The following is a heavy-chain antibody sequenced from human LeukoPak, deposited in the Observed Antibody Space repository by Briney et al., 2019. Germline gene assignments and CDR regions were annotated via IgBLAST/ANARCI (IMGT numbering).Heavy chain of an antibody. CDR3: ARAGRDIVVVPASKYYYYYYMDV. D-gene: IGHD2-2*01. Sequence: GGSLRLSCVVSGFTFSSYAMSWVRQAPGKELEWFSGIRGSGGSTYYADSVKGRFTISRDNTKNTLYLQMNILRAEDTAVYYCARAGRDIVVVPASKYYYYYYMDVWGKGTTVTISS. V-gene: IGHV3-23*01. J-gene: IGHJ6*03. CDR1: GFTFSSYA. CDR2: IRGSGGST.